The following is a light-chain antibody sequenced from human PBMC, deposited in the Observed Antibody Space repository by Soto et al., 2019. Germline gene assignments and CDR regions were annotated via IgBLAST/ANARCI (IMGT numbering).Light chain of an antibody. CDR2: EVT. CDR3: GSYKSDNICVV. Sequence: QSVLTQPASVSGSPGQSITISCTGTSSDVGGYKYVSWYQQHPGKAPKLIIYEVTNRPSGVSNRFSGSKSGNTASLSISGLQAEDEADYYCGSYKSDNICVVFGGETK. CDR1: SSDVGGYKY. J-gene: IGLJ2*01. V-gene: IGLV2-14*01.